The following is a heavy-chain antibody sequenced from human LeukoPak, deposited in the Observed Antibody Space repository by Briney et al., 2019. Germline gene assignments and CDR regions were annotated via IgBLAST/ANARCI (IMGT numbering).Heavy chain of an antibody. CDR2: IYYSGST. V-gene: IGHV4-30-4*08. CDR1: GGSISSSSYY. CDR3: ARKQFYYDFWSGYYTRGVDYGMDV. Sequence: SETLSLTCTVSGGSISSSSYYWGWIRQPPGKGLEWIGYIYYSGSTYYNPSLKSRVTISVDTSKNQFSLKLSSVTAADTAVYYCARKQFYYDFWSGYYTRGVDYGMDVWGQGTTVTVSS. D-gene: IGHD3-3*01. J-gene: IGHJ6*02.